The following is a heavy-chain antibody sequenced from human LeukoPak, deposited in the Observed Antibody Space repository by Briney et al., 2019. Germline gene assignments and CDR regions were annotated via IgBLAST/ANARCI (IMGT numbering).Heavy chain of an antibody. J-gene: IGHJ4*02. CDR3: ASLAVAGLSEGY. D-gene: IGHD6-19*01. Sequence: PSDTLSLTCTISGGSSSSDSYYWAWIRQPPGKGREWIASIYYSGSTYYNPSLKSRVTISVDTSRNQFSLKLSSVTAADTAVYYCASLAVAGLSEGYWGQGTLVIVSS. CDR2: IYYSGST. V-gene: IGHV4-39*01. CDR1: GGSSSSDSYY.